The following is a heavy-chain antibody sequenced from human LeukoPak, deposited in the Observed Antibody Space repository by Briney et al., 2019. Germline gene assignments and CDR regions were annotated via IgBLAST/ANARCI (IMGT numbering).Heavy chain of an antibody. CDR3: AKGRGSWPCYFDY. D-gene: IGHD6-13*01. CDR2: IIASGSPT. V-gene: IGHV3-23*01. CDR1: GFTFSSFA. Sequence: GGALRLSCAAAGFTFSSFAMTWGRQPPGKRLEGGSLIIASGSPTYYADSVKCRFTISRDNSKNTLYLQMNSLRADDTAVYYCAKGRGSWPCYFDYWGQGTLVTVSS. J-gene: IGHJ4*02.